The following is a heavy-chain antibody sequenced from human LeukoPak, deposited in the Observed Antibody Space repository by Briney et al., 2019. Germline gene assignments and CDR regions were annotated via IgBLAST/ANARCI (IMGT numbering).Heavy chain of an antibody. CDR3: ARDGVGMVHFDY. CDR1: GYTFTSYY. CDR2: INPSGGST. D-gene: IGHD3-10*01. Sequence: ASVKVSCKAPGYTFTSYYMHWVRQAPGQGLEWMGIINPSGGSTSYAQKFQGRVTMTRDTSISTVYMELRSLKSDDTAVYYCARDGVGMVHFDYWGQGTLVTVSS. J-gene: IGHJ4*02. V-gene: IGHV1-46*01.